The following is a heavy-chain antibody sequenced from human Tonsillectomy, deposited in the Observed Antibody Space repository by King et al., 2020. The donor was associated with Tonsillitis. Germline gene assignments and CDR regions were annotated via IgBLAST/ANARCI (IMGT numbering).Heavy chain of an antibody. CDR2: ISYSGNT. Sequence: VQLQESGPGLVKPSETLSLTCIVSGDSISNYYWSWIRPPPGKGLEWVGFISYSGNTNYNPSLKSRVTVSADTSKNEFSLKLSAVIAADTAVYYCARHTIAAAGHGIDYWGQGILVTVSS. D-gene: IGHD6-13*01. CDR3: ARHTIAAAGHGIDY. J-gene: IGHJ4*02. V-gene: IGHV4-59*08. CDR1: GDSISNYY.